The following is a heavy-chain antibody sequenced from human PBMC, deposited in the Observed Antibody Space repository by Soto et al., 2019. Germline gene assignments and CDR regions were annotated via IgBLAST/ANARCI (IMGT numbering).Heavy chain of an antibody. CDR3: ARREDYGDPNGTFDI. Sequence: QVQLVQSGAEVKKPGSSVKVSCKASGGTFSSYNISWVRQAPGQGLEGMGRIIPILGIANYAQKFQGRVTITADKSTSTAYMELSSLRSEDTAVYYCARREDYGDPNGTFDIWGQGTMVTVSS. D-gene: IGHD4-17*01. CDR1: GGTFSSYN. CDR2: IIPILGIA. J-gene: IGHJ3*02. V-gene: IGHV1-69*02.